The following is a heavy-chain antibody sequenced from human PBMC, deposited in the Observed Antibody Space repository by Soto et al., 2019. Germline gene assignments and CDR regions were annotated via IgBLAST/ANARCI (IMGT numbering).Heavy chain of an antibody. V-gene: IGHV4-31*03. CDR3: AREWNDPFTEVYGMDV. D-gene: IGHD1-1*01. J-gene: IGHJ6*02. CDR1: GGSISSGGYY. CDR2: IYYSGST. Sequence: QVQLQESGPGLVKPSQTLSLTCTVSGGSISSGGYYWSWIRQHPGKGLEWIGYIYYSGSTYYNPSLKSRVTISVDTSKNQFSLKLSSVTAADTAVYYCAREWNDPFTEVYGMDVWGQGTTVTVSS.